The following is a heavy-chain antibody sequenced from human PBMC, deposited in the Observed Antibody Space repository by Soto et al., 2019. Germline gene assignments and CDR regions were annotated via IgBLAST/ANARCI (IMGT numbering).Heavy chain of an antibody. CDR1: GGTFSTST. CDR3: ARDSPIGSTYSGYDAIDS. Sequence: QVQLVQSGAEVKKPGSSVKVSCKASGGTFSTSTFTWVRQAPGQGLEWMGRTIPILDVADYAQDFQGRVTIPAEKSQSTAYMELTSLTSKDTAVYYCARDSPIGSTYSGYDAIDSWGQGTLVTVSS. D-gene: IGHD5-12*01. CDR2: TIPILDVA. J-gene: IGHJ4*02. V-gene: IGHV1-69*08.